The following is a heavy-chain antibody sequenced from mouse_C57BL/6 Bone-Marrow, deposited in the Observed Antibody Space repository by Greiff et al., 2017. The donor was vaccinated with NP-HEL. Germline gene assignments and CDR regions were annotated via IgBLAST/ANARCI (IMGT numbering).Heavy chain of an antibody. CDR3: AREQSTRYFDV. J-gene: IGHJ1*03. V-gene: IGHV1-22*01. CDR1: GYTFTDYN. Sequence: EVQRVESGPELVKPGASVKMSCKASGYTFTDYNMHWVKQSHGKSLEWIGYINPNNGGTSYNQKFKGKATLTVNKSSSTAYMELRSLTSEDSAVYYCAREQSTRYFDVWGTGTTVTVSS. CDR2: INPNNGGT.